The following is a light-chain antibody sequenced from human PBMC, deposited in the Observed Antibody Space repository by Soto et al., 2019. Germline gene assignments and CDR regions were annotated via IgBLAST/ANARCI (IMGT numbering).Light chain of an antibody. J-gene: IGLJ3*02. CDR3: QAYDYSLTASV. V-gene: IGLV2-14*01. CDR1: SSDIGAYDY. CDR2: EVR. Sequence: QSVLTQPASVSGSPGQSITISCTGTSSDIGAYDYVSWYQQYPGKVPTLIIYEVRFRPSGVPERFSGSKSGTSASLAITGLQAEDEADYYCQAYDYSLTASVFGGGTKLTVL.